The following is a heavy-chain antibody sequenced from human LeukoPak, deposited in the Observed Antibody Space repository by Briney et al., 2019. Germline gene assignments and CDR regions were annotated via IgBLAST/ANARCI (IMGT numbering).Heavy chain of an antibody. D-gene: IGHD1-26*01. CDR3: TRGYSGSYRIDY. CDR1: GFSFSGHW. CDR2: ISPTGSTT. Sequence: PGGSLRLSCTASGFSFSGHWMHWARQLPGKGLVWVSRISPTGSTTSYADSVKGRFTVSRDNAKNTLYLQMNSLRAEDTAVYYCTRGYSGSYRIDYWGQGTLVTVSS. J-gene: IGHJ4*02. V-gene: IGHV3-74*01.